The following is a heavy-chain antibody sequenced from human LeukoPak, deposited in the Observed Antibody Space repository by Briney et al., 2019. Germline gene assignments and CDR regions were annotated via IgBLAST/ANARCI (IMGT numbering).Heavy chain of an antibody. CDR2: ISSSGSTI. V-gene: IGHV3-48*03. CDR3: ARGLSPGYDYVWGSY. D-gene: IGHD3-16*01. Sequence: GGSLRLSCAASGFTFSSYEMNWVRQAPGKGLEWVSYISSSGSTIYYADSVKGRFTISRDNAKNSLYLQMNSLRAEDTAGYYCARGLSPGYDYVWGSYWGQGTLVTVSS. J-gene: IGHJ4*02. CDR1: GFTFSSYE.